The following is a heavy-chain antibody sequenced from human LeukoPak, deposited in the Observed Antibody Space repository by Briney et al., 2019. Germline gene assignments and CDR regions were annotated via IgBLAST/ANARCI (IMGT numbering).Heavy chain of an antibody. D-gene: IGHD1-26*01. V-gene: IGHV1-69*13. J-gene: IGHJ6*02. CDR1: GYTFPSYF. CDR2: IIPIFGTA. Sequence: GASVKVSCKASGYTFPSYFMHWVRQAPGQGLEWMGGIIPIFGTANYAQKFQGRVTITADESTSTAYMELSSLRSEDTAVYYCARSGGGSYYHYYYGMDVWGQGTTVTVSS. CDR3: ARSGGGSYYHYYYGMDV.